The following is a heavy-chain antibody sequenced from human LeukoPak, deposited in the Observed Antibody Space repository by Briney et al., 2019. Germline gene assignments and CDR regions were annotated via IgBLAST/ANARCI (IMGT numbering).Heavy chain of an antibody. CDR2: IKQDGSAK. V-gene: IGHV3-7*01. Sequence: PGGSLRLSCAASGFTFSSYWMNWVRQAPGKGLEWVANIKQDGSAKYYVDSVKGRFPISRDNAKNSLYLQMNSLRAEDTAVYYCASSGYYSDAFDIWGQGTMVTGSS. J-gene: IGHJ3*02. D-gene: IGHD3-22*01. CDR1: GFTFSSYW. CDR3: ASSGYYSDAFDI.